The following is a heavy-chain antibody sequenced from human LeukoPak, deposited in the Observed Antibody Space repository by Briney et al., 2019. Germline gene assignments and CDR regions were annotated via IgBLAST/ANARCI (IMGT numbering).Heavy chain of an antibody. D-gene: IGHD1-7*01. V-gene: IGHV3-23*01. CDR2: TSDRGDYT. CDR3: ARKAQYNGHYPLDY. CDR1: GFTLTSYS. Sequence: GGSLRLSCAASGFTLTSYSMSWVRQAPGKGLEWVSGTSDRGDYTYYADSVKGRFTISRDSSKNTLFLQMNSLRAEDTALYFCARKAQYNGHYPLDYWGQGTLVTVSS. J-gene: IGHJ4*02.